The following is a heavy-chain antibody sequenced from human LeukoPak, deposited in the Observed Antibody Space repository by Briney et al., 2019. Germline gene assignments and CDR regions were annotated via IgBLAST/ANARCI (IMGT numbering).Heavy chain of an antibody. D-gene: IGHD2-2*01. V-gene: IGHV3-23*01. Sequence: PGGSLRLSCAASGFTFGSYAMSRVRQAPGKRLEWVSAISGSGGSTYYADSVKGRFTISRDNSKNTLYLQMNSLRAEDTAVYYCAKEIPYGIVVVPAATDWGQGTLVTVSS. J-gene: IGHJ4*02. CDR2: ISGSGGST. CDR1: GFTFGSYA. CDR3: AKEIPYGIVVVPAATD.